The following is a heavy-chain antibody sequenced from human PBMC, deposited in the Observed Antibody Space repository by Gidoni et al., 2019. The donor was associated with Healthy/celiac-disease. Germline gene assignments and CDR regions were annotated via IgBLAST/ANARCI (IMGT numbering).Heavy chain of an antibody. Sequence: EVQLLESGGGLVQPGGSLRLSCAASGFPFSSYGMSWFRPAPGKGLEWVSAISGSGGSTYYADSVKGRFTISRDNAKNTLYLQMNSLRAEDTAVYYCAKAAAGGKYDFWSGYYRYYYYMDVWGKGTTVTVSS. J-gene: IGHJ6*03. CDR1: GFPFSSYG. CDR2: ISGSGGST. CDR3: AKAAAGGKYDFWSGYYRYYYYMDV. V-gene: IGHV3-23*01. D-gene: IGHD3-3*01.